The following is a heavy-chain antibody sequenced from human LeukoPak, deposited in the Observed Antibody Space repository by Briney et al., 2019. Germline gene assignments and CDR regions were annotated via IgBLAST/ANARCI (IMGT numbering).Heavy chain of an antibody. CDR2: ISFDGSNK. V-gene: IGHV3-30-3*01. CDR1: GFTFYSHA. D-gene: IGHD1-26*01. J-gene: IGHJ4*02. CDR3: AKDWGQRGVGASLGH. Sequence: GGSLRLSCAASGFTFYSHAMVWVRQAPGKGLEWVSFISFDGSNKVHADSVMGRFTISRDNSKNTVDLQINSLRHEDTAVYYCAKDWGQRGVGASLGHWGQGTLVIVSS.